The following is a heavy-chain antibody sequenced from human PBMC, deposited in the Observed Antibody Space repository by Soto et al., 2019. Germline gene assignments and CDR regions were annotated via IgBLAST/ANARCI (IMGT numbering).Heavy chain of an antibody. CDR2: ISHDGGT. CDR1: GGSFDDFY. J-gene: IGHJ6*02. V-gene: IGHV4-34*02. Sequence: QVHLQQWGAGLLRPSETLSLTCAFYGGSFDDFYWSWVRQSPGKGLEWVGEISHDGGTNYSPSLASRVSISVDTSKNQFSLHLRSVTAADTSLYYCARGQLVWYGDLTPYHRDMDVWGQGTTVTVSS. CDR3: ARGQLVWYGDLTPYHRDMDV. D-gene: IGHD3-10*01.